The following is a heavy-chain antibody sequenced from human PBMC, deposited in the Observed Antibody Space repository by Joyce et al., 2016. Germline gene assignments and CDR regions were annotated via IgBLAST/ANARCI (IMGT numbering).Heavy chain of an antibody. J-gene: IGHJ4*02. V-gene: IGHV3-7*01. CDR2: IKPDGSEQ. Sequence: EVQLVESGGGLVQPGGSLRLSCAGSGFIFSGHWMTWVRQAPGKGLAWVANIKPDGSEQYYADSVKGRFTISRDNAKNSLYLQMNSLRAEDTAVYYCAKDEIYDSSGHYPFRYFDFWGQGTLVTVAS. CDR1: GFIFSGHW. D-gene: IGHD3-22*01. CDR3: AKDEIYDSSGHYPFRYFDF.